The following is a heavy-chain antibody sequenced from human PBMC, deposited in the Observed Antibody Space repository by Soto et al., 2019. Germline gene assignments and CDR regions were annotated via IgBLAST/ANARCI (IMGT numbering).Heavy chain of an antibody. CDR1: GFTFSSYG. J-gene: IGHJ6*03. CDR3: ARELRYYYMDV. Sequence: QVQLVESGGGVVQPGRSLRLSCAASGFTFSSYGMHWVRQAPGKGLEWVAVIWYDGSNKYYADSVKGRFTISRDNSKNTLYLQMNSLRDEDTAVYYCARELRYYYMDVWGKGTTVTVSS. CDR2: IWYDGSNK. D-gene: IGHD3-16*01. V-gene: IGHV3-33*01.